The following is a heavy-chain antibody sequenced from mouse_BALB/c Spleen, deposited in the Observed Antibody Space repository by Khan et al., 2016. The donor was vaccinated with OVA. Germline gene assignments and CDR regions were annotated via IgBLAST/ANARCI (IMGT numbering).Heavy chain of an antibody. V-gene: IGHV1S81*02. J-gene: IGHJ2*01. CDR1: GYTFTSYW. Sequence: QVQLQQSGAELVKAGASVKMSCKASGYTFTSYWMHWVKQRLGQGLEWFAETNPTNGRTYYNEKFKSKATLTVDKSSSTAYMLLSGPTFEDSVVYYCARSKKIVATYFDYWGQGTTLTVSS. CDR2: TNPTNGRT. CDR3: ARSKKIVATYFDY. D-gene: IGHD1-1*01.